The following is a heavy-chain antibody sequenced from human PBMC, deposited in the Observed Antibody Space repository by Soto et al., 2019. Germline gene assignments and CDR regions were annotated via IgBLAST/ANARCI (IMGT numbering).Heavy chain of an antibody. Sequence: QVQVVESGGGVVQPGRSLRLSCAASGFTFSYYGMHWVRQAPGKGLEWVAVISYDGSGEYYADSVKGRFTISRDNSKNTLYLQMNSLTAEDTAVYYCAKSWGVGVNYYYYGMDVWGQGTTVTVSS. D-gene: IGHD1-26*01. CDR2: ISYDGSGE. CDR3: AKSWGVGVNYYYYGMDV. V-gene: IGHV3-30*18. CDR1: GFTFSYYG. J-gene: IGHJ6*02.